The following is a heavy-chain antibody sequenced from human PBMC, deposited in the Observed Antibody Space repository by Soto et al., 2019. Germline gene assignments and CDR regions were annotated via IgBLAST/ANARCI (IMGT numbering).Heavy chain of an antibody. CDR2: IYYSGST. CDR1: GGSISSYY. Sequence: SETLSLTCTVSGGSISSYYWSWIRQPPGKGLEWIGYIYYSGSTNYNPSLKSRVTISVDTSKNQFSLKLSSVIAADTAVYYCVRGYCSSTSCYNSVTIFDYWGQGTLVTVSS. CDR3: VRGYCSSTSCYNSVTIFDY. D-gene: IGHD2-2*02. J-gene: IGHJ4*02. V-gene: IGHV4-59*01.